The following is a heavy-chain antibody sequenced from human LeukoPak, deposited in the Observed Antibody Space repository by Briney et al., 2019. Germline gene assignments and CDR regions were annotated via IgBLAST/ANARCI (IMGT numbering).Heavy chain of an antibody. CDR2: FYYSGST. V-gene: IGHV4-59*01. Sequence: SETLSLTCTVSGGSISSYYWSWIRQPPGKGLEWIGYFYYSGSTNYNPSLKSRVTISVDTSKNQFSLKLSSVTAADTAVYYCAKAHTRVLMPMYYFDYWGQGTLVTVSS. CDR1: GGSISSYY. J-gene: IGHJ4*02. D-gene: IGHD2-8*01. CDR3: AKAHTRVLMPMYYFDY.